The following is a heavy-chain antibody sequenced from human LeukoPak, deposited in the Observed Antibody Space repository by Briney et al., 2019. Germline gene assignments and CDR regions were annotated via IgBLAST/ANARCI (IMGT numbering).Heavy chain of an antibody. D-gene: IGHD3-3*01. CDR3: ARDPQGSGYGPIDY. V-gene: IGHV1-3*01. CDR1: GYTFINYG. J-gene: IGHJ4*02. Sequence: ASVTVSCKASGYTFINYGIHWVRQAPGQRLEWMGWINAGNGNTKNSQKFQGRVTITRDTSASTAYMELSSLRPEDTGVYYCARDPQGSGYGPIDYWGQGTLVPVSS. CDR2: INAGNGNT.